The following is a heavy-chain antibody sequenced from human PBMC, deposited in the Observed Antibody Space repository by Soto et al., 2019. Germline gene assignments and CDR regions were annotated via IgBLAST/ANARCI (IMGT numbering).Heavy chain of an antibody. CDR2: ITSDGKSK. Sequence: HPMGSLRLSCAASGFNFSNHWMHWVRQRPAEGLVWVSRITSDGKSKAYAESVKGRFAISRDNAKNTLYLQMNGLTAEDTAVYYCARESGDWPLNWFDPWGQGTLVTVSS. J-gene: IGHJ5*02. V-gene: IGHV3-74*01. D-gene: IGHD2-21*02. CDR3: ARESGDWPLNWFDP. CDR1: GFNFSNHW.